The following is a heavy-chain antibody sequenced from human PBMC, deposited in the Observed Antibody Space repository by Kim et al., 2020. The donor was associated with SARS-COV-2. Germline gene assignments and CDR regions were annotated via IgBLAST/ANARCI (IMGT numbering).Heavy chain of an antibody. CDR2: VFYTGST. Sequence: SETLSLICTVSGGPISTYYWNWIRQTPGKGLEWIGYVFYTGSTSYNPSLKSRVTISVDTSENQFSLELKSVTAADSGVYYCARAPRGWEWLAFEYWGQG. V-gene: IGHV4-59*01. CDR3: ARAPRGWEWLAFEY. D-gene: IGHD6-19*01. CDR1: GGPISTYY. J-gene: IGHJ4*02.